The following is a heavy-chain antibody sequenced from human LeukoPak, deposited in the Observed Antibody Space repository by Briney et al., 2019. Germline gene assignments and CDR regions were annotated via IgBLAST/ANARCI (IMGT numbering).Heavy chain of an antibody. V-gene: IGHV4-39*01. J-gene: IGHJ3*02. Sequence: PSETLSLTCTVSGGSISSSTYYWGWIRQPPGKGLEWIGNIYYSGSPYYNASLKSRVTISVDTSKNQFSLKLSSVTAADTAVYYCATLFRTDAFDIWGQGTMVTVSS. CDR1: GGSISSSTYY. CDR3: ATLFRTDAFDI. CDR2: IYYSGSP.